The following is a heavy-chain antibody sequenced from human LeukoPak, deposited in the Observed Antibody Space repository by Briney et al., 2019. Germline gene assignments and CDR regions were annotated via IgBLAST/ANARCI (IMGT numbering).Heavy chain of an antibody. J-gene: IGHJ4*02. V-gene: IGHV1-8*03. Sequence: ASVKVSCKASGYTFTSYDINWVRQATGQGLEWMGWMNPNSGNTGYAQKFQGRVTITRNTSISTAYMELSSLRSDDTAVYYCARGTPRGPYYFDYWGQGTLVTVSS. CDR2: MNPNSGNT. CDR3: ARGTPRGPYYFDY. D-gene: IGHD2-15*01. CDR1: GYTFTSYD.